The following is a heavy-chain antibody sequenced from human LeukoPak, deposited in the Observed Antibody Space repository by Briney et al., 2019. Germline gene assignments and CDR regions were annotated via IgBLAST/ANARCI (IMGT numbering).Heavy chain of an antibody. CDR1: GFTFSDYY. V-gene: IGHV3-11*01. D-gene: IGHD5-24*01. CDR3: ARVGVVDGYPIDY. J-gene: IGHJ4*02. CDR2: ISSSGTSI. Sequence: NPGGSLRLSCAASGFTFSDYYMSWIRQAPGKGLEWVSYISSSGTSIYYADSMKGRFTISRDNAKNSLYLQMNSLRAEDTAVYYCARVGVVDGYPIDYWGQGTLVIVSS.